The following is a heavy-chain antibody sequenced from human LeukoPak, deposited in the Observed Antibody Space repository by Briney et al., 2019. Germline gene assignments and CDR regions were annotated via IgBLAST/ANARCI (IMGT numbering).Heavy chain of an antibody. D-gene: IGHD2-15*01. Sequence: SETLSLTCAVYGGSFSGYYWSWIRQPPGKGLEWIGEINHSGSTNYNPSLKSRVTISVDTSKNQFSLKLSSVTAADTAVYYCARSGCSGGSCYSQRGAFDIWGQGTMVTVSS. CDR1: GGSFSGYY. J-gene: IGHJ3*02. V-gene: IGHV4-34*01. CDR3: ARSGCSGGSCYSQRGAFDI. CDR2: INHSGST.